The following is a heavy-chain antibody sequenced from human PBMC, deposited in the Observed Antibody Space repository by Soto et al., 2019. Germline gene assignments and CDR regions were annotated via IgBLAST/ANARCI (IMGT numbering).Heavy chain of an antibody. CDR2: ISGSGGST. Sequence: SGGSLRLSCAASGFTFSSYAMSWVRQAPGKGLEWVSAISGSGGSTYYADSVKGRFTISRDNSKNTLYLQMNSLRAEDTAVYYCAKEFGDYYDSSPFDYWGQGTLVTVSS. V-gene: IGHV3-23*01. CDR1: GFTFSSYA. CDR3: AKEFGDYYDSSPFDY. J-gene: IGHJ4*02. D-gene: IGHD3-22*01.